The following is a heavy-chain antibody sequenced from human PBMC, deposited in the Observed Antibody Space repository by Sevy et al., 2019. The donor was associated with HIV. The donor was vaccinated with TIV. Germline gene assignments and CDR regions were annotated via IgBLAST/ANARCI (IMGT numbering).Heavy chain of an antibody. CDR2: TNGRGSST. V-gene: IGHV3-23*01. J-gene: IGHJ6*02. CDR1: GFTFSSYA. Sequence: GGSLRLSCTASGFTFSSYAMTWVRQAPGKGLEWVSVTNGRGSSTYYADSVKGRFTISRDNSKNTLYLQMDSLRGEDTAVYYCVKGEYDFWGVEGNSYLGLHVWGQGTTVTVSS. D-gene: IGHD3-3*01. CDR3: VKGEYDFWGVEGNSYLGLHV.